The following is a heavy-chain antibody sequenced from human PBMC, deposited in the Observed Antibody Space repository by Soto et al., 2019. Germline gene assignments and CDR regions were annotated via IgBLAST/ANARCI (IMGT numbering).Heavy chain of an antibody. CDR3: ARDRYSGSSSDYYYYGMDV. J-gene: IGHJ6*02. Sequence: SETLSLTCSVSSGSLSNYYWSWIRQPPGKGLQWVGYIDDSGNTNYNPSLKSRVIISADTSKNQFSLKLSSVATADTAVYYCARDRYSGSSSDYYYYGMDVWGQGTTVTVSS. CDR2: IDDSGNT. CDR1: SGSLSNYY. V-gene: IGHV4-59*01. D-gene: IGHD5-12*01.